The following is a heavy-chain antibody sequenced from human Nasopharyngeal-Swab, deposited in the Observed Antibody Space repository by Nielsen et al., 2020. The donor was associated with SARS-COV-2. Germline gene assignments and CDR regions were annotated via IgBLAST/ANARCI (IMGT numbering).Heavy chain of an antibody. J-gene: IGHJ4*02. CDR3: ARVAGASGYDFSG. D-gene: IGHD5-12*01. CDR1: GGTFSSYS. Sequence: SVKVSRKASGGTFSSYSISWVRQAPGQGLEWMGGIIPIFGTANYAQKFQGRVTITADESTSTAYMELSSLRSEDTAVYYCARVAGASGYDFSGWGQGTLVTVSS. V-gene: IGHV1-69*13. CDR2: IIPIFGTA.